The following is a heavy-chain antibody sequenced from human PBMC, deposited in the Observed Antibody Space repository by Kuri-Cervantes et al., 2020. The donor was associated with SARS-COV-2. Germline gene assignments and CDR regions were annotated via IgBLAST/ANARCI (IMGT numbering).Heavy chain of an antibody. J-gene: IGHJ4*02. CDR3: AREADCSSTSCYDY. V-gene: IGHV3-11*04. CDR2: ISRTGSPV. CDR1: GFTFSEYY. D-gene: IGHD2-2*01. Sequence: GESLKISCVASGFTFSEYYMSWIRQAPGKGLEWISYISRTGSPVYYARSVKGRFTISRDNAKNSVFLQMNSLRVEDTAVYYCAREADCSSTSCYDYWGQGTLVTVSS.